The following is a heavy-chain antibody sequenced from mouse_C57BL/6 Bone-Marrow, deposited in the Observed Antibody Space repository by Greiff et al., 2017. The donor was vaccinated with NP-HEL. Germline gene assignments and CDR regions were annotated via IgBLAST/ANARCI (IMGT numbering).Heavy chain of an antibody. CDR3: ARWGYGSSFAY. V-gene: IGHV1-19*01. J-gene: IGHJ3*01. Sequence: VHVKQSGPVLVKPGASVKMSCKASGYTFTDYYMNWVKQSHGKSLEWIGVINPYNGGTSYNQKLKGRATLTVDKSSSTAYMELNSLTSEDAAVYYCARWGYGSSFAYWGKGTLVTVSA. CDR2: INPYNGGT. D-gene: IGHD1-1*01. CDR1: GYTFTDYY.